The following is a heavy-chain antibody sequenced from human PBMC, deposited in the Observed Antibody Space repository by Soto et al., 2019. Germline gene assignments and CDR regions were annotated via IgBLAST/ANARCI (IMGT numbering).Heavy chain of an antibody. Sequence: SATLTLTCTVSGGSIGSYYWSWIRQPPGKGLEWIGYIYYSGSTNYNPSLKSRVTISVDTSKNQFSLKLSSVTTADTAVYYCAKVSISKSSAVTFDSRGQGTLVTVSS. D-gene: IGHD2-15*01. V-gene: IGHV4-59*01. CDR1: GGSIGSYY. CDR3: AKVSISKSSAVTFDS. J-gene: IGHJ4*02. CDR2: IYYSGST.